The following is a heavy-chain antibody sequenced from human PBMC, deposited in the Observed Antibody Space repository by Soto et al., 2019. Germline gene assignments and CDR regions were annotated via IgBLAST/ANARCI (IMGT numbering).Heavy chain of an antibody. Sequence: QVQLLESGPGLVKPSQTLSLTCSVSGGSINRAGYYWTWLRQLPGKGLEWLGYIYYSGTNYSNPSLKSPITIAMGTSENQFSLKVSSVTAADTAVYYCARWIFLATAAAYFDYWGQGTLVTVSS. J-gene: IGHJ4*02. V-gene: IGHV4-31*01. CDR2: IYYSGTN. CDR1: GGSINRAGYY. CDR3: ARWIFLATAAAYFDY. D-gene: IGHD6-13*01.